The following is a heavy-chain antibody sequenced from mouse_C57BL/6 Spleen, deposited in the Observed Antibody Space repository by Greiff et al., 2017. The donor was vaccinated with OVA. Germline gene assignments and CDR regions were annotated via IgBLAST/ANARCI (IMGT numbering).Heavy chain of an antibody. J-gene: IGHJ4*01. D-gene: IGHD2-3*01. CDR3: AREGGYSVYYAMDY. CDR2: ISYDGSN. Sequence: EVQLQQSGPGLVKPSQSLSLTCSVTGYSITSGYYWNWIRQFPGNKLEWMGYISYDGSNNYNPSLKNRISITRGTSKNQFFLKLNSVTTEDTATYYCAREGGYSVYYAMDYWGQGTSVTVSS. V-gene: IGHV3-6*01. CDR1: GYSITSGYY.